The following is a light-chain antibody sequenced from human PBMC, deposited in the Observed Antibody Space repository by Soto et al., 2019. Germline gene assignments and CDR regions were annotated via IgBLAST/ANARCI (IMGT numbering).Light chain of an antibody. CDR3: QHYNSYSEA. V-gene: IGLV2-14*01. J-gene: IGLJ3*02. Sequence: QSALTQPASVSGSPGQSITISCTGTSSDVGAYNYVSWYQQHPGKAPILMIYEVSNRPSGVSNRFSGSKSGSTASLTISGLQPDDFATYYCQHYNSYSEAFGQGTK. CDR2: EVS. CDR1: SSDVGAYNY.